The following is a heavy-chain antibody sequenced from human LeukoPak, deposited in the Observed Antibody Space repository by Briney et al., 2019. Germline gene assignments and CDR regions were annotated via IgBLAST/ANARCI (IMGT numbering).Heavy chain of an antibody. CDR1: DGSISSSSYC. J-gene: IGHJ5*02. CDR2: ISYSGST. V-gene: IGHV4-39*01. CDR3: ARTEIYIPEGLCDP. D-gene: IGHD2-2*02. Sequence: SETLSLTCTVSDGSISSSSYCWGWIRQPPGKGLEWIGSISYSGSTFYNPSLKSRVTLSVDTSKNQLSLKLSSVTAADTAVYYCARTEIYIPEGLCDPWGQGTLVTVSS.